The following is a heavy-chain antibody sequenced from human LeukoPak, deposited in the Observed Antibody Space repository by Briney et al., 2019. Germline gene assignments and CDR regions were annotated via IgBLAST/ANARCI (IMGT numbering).Heavy chain of an antibody. Sequence: NPSETLSLTCAVYGGSFSGYYWSWIRQPPGKGLEWIGEINHSGSTNYNPSLKSRVTISVDTSKNQFSLKLSSVTAADTAVYYCARGSRGAFDYWGQGTLVTVSS. D-gene: IGHD6-13*01. CDR2: INHSGST. CDR1: GGSFSGYY. CDR3: ARGSRGAFDY. J-gene: IGHJ4*02. V-gene: IGHV4-34*01.